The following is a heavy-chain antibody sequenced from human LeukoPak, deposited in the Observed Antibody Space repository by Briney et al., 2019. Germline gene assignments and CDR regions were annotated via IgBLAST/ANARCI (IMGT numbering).Heavy chain of an antibody. CDR3: AREQLYSGYYGLDV. CDR2: ISYDGNNN. V-gene: IGHV3-30-3*01. J-gene: IGHJ6*02. CDR1: GFTFSSFA. D-gene: IGHD2-21*01. Sequence: GRSLRLSCAASGFTFSSFAVHWVRQAPGKGLEWVAVISYDGNNNYYADSVRGRFTISRDNSKNTVNLQVNSLRPEDTAVYYCAREQLYSGYYGLDVWGQGTTLTVSS.